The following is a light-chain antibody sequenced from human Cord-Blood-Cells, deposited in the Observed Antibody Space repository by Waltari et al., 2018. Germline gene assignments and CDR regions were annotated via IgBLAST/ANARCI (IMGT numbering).Light chain of an antibody. J-gene: IGLJ3*02. CDR3: QTWGTGMV. V-gene: IGLV4-69*01. Sequence: QLVLTQSPSASASLGASVKLTCTLSSGHSSYAIARHQQQPEKGPRYLMKLNSDGSHSKGDGIPDRFSGSSSGAERYLTISSLQSEDEADYYCQTWGTGMVFGGGTKLTVL. CDR2: LNSDGSH. CDR1: SGHSSYA.